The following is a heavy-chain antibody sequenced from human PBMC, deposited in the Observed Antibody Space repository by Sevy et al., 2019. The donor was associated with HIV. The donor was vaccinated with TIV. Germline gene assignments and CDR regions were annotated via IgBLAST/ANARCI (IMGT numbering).Heavy chain of an antibody. Sequence: GGSLRLSCAASGFTFSGYSMNWVRQAPGKGLEWVSSISSSSSYIYYADSVKGRFTISRDNAKNSLYLQMNSLRAEDTAVYYCARDRGIAVATDAFDIWGQGTMVTVSS. CDR2: ISSSSSYI. D-gene: IGHD6-19*01. CDR3: ARDRGIAVATDAFDI. J-gene: IGHJ3*02. CDR1: GFTFSGYS. V-gene: IGHV3-21*01.